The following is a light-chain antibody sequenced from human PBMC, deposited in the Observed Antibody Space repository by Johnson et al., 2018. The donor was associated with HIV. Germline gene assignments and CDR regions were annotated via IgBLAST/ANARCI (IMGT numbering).Light chain of an antibody. CDR1: SSNIGNNY. J-gene: IGLJ1*01. V-gene: IGLV1-51*02. CDR3: GTWDSSLSAHYV. CDR2: ENN. Sequence: QSVLTQPPSVSAAPGQKVTISCSGSSSNIGNNYVSWYQVLPGTAPKLLIYENNKRPPGIPDRFSASKSGTSATLGITGLQTGDEADYYCGTWDSSLSAHYVFGTGTKITVL.